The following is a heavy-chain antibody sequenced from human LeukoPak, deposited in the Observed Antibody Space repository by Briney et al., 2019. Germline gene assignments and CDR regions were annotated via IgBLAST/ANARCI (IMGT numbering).Heavy chain of an antibody. D-gene: IGHD6-19*01. CDR1: GGTFSSYA. Sequence: SVKVSCTASGGTFSSYAISWVRQAPGQGLEWMGGIIPIFGTANYAQKFQGRVTITADESTSTAYMELSSLRSEDTAVYYCASLGNPHGYSSGWYVPAAYYFDYWGQGTLVTVSS. CDR2: IIPIFGTA. J-gene: IGHJ4*02. CDR3: ASLGNPHGYSSGWYVPAAYYFDY. V-gene: IGHV1-69*13.